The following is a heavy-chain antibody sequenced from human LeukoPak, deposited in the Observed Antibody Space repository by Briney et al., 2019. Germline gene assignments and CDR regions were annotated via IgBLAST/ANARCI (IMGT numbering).Heavy chain of an antibody. CDR2: IYYSGST. V-gene: IGHV4-59*01. J-gene: IGHJ5*02. Sequence: SETLSLTCTVSGGSISSYYWSWIRQPPGKGLEWIGYIYYSGSTNYNPSLKSRVTISVDTSKNQFSLKLSSVTAADTAVYYCARAMGHGPYDDPGAFDPWGQGTLVTVSS. D-gene: IGHD4-17*01. CDR3: ARAMGHGPYDDPGAFDP. CDR1: GGSISSYY.